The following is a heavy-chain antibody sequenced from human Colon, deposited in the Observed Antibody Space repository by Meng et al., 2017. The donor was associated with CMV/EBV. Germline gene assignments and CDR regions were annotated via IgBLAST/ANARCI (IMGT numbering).Heavy chain of an antibody. Sequence: QLQLQESGPGLLKPSDTLSLTCTVSVGSISSSTYYWGWIRQTPGKGLEWIGNIYYSGYTYYNPSLKSRLTISVDTSKNQFSLKLTSVTAADTAVYYCATDYGDYYFDRWGQGTLVTVSS. J-gene: IGHJ4*02. V-gene: IGHV4-39*07. CDR1: VGSISSSTYY. D-gene: IGHD4-17*01. CDR2: IYYSGYT. CDR3: ATDYGDYYFDR.